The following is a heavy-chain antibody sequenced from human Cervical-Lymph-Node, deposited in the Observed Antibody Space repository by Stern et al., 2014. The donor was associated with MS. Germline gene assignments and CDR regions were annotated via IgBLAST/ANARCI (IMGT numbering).Heavy chain of an antibody. CDR2: INPIFGTA. CDR3: AIGSSGYYYVDY. CDR1: GGTFSSYA. Sequence: VQLVESGAEVKKPGSSVKGSCKAYGGTFSSYAISWVRQARGQGLEWMGGINPIFGTANYAQKFQGRVTITADESTSTAYMELSSLRSEDTAVYYCAIGSSGYYYVDYWGQGTLVTVSS. V-gene: IGHV1-69*01. D-gene: IGHD3-22*01. J-gene: IGHJ4*02.